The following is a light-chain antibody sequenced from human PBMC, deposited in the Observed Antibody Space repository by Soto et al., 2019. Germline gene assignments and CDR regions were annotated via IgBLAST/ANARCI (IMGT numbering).Light chain of an antibody. V-gene: IGLV2-11*01. J-gene: IGLJ2*01. CDR3: CSYAGSYTLA. CDR1: SSDVGGYSY. Sequence: QSVLTQPRSVSGSPGQSVTLSCTGTSSDVGGYSYVSWYQQHPGKVPKLMISGVSKRPSGVPDRFSGSKSGNTASLTISGLQAEDEADYYCCSYAGSYTLAFGGGTKLTVL. CDR2: GVS.